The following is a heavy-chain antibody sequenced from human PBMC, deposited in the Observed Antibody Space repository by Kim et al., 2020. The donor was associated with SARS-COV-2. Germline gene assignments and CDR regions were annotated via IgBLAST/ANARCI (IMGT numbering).Heavy chain of an antibody. D-gene: IGHD6-13*01. CDR3: ARQVAAAGTYYYYYGMDV. CDR2: IYPGDSDT. V-gene: IGHV5-51*01. Sequence: GESLKISCKGSGYSFTSYWIGWVRQMPGKGLEWMGIIYPGDSDTRYSPSFQGQVTISADKSISTAYLQWSSLKASDTAMYYCARQVAAAGTYYYYYGMDVWGQGTTVTVSS. CDR1: GYSFTSYW. J-gene: IGHJ6*02.